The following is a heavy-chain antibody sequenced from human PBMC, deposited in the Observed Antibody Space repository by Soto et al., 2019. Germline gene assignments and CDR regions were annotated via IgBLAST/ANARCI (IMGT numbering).Heavy chain of an antibody. V-gene: IGHV1-69*02. D-gene: IGHD4-17*01. Sequence: QVQLVQSGAEVKKPGSSVKVSCKASGGTFSSYTSSWVRQAPGQGLEWMGRIIPILGIANYAQKFQGRVTITADKSTSTAYKELSSLRSEDTAVYYWARGDRTYGVNRGNYFDYWGQGTLVTVSS. J-gene: IGHJ4*02. CDR2: IIPILGIA. CDR3: ARGDRTYGVNRGNYFDY. CDR1: GGTFSSYT.